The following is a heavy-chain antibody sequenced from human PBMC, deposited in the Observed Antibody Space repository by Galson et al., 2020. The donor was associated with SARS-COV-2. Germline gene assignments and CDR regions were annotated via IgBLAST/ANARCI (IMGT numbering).Heavy chain of an antibody. D-gene: IGHD6-13*01. CDR2: INNSGTT. CDR3: ARGRNPRDDGALLWIYRIASTGVFDY. J-gene: IGHJ4*02. Sequence: PSETLSLTCAVYSGTFSGYYWNWIRQPPGKGLEWIGEINNSGTTNYNASLRSRVPISVDTSKSQFSLRLTSVTAADTAVYYCARGRNPRDDGALLWIYRIASTGVFDYWGLGTLVTVSS. V-gene: IGHV4-34*01. CDR1: SGTFSGYY.